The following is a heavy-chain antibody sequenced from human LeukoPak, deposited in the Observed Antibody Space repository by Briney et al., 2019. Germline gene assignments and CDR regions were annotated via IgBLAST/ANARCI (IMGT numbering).Heavy chain of an antibody. CDR1: GFTFSSYG. V-gene: IGHV3-23*01. CDR3: ARDGGRIAAAGVDERGLDY. Sequence: PGGSLRLSCAASGFTFSSYGMSWVRQAPGKGLEWVSAISGSGCSTYYADSVKGRFTISRDNSKNTLYLQMNSLRAEDTAVYYCARDGGRIAAAGVDERGLDYWGQGTLVTVSS. CDR2: ISGSGCST. J-gene: IGHJ4*02. D-gene: IGHD6-13*01.